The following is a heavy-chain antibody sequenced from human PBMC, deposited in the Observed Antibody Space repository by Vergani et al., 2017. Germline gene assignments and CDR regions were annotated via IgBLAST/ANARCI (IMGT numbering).Heavy chain of an antibody. Sequence: QVQLQESGPGLVKPSQTLSLTCAVSGDSITNVGFSWNWIRQPPGKGPEWIGYIFPSGNSDYNPSLKNRVSISLDKSKNQFSLWVNSVTAADTAVYFCARASLRALVGYYYYMDVWGKGKTVVVSS. CDR2: IFPSGNS. J-gene: IGHJ6*03. CDR1: GDSITNVGFS. D-gene: IGHD3-16*02. V-gene: IGHV4-30-2*01. CDR3: ARASLRALVGYYYYMDV.